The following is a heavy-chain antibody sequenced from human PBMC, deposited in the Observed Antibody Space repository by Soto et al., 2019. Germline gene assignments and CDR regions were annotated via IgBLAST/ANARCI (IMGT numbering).Heavy chain of an antibody. J-gene: IGHJ4*02. Sequence: QVQLVESGGGVVQPGRSLRLSCVGSGFIFINNGMHWVRQTPGKGLEWVAFMSYDGSDTFYADSVKGRFTISRDNSKNPPFLHMSNLRAEDTAMYYCTIVRVADSALAHWGQGTLVTVSS. V-gene: IGHV3-30*03. CDR2: MSYDGSDT. CDR3: TIVRVADSALAH. D-gene: IGHD3-10*02. CDR1: GFIFINNG.